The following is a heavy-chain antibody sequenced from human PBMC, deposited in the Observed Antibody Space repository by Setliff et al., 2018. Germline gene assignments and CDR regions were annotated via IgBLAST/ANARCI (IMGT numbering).Heavy chain of an antibody. J-gene: IGHJ3*02. V-gene: IGHV3-7*01. Sequence: GGSLRLSCAASGFTFSSYWMSWVRQAPGKGLEWVANIKQDGSEKYYVDSVKGRFTISRDNAKNSLYLQMNSLRAEDTAVYYGARDRNYYDSDTFYDAFDIWGQGTMVTVS. CDR2: IKQDGSEK. CDR3: ARDRNYYDSDTFYDAFDI. CDR1: GFTFSSYW. D-gene: IGHD3-22*01.